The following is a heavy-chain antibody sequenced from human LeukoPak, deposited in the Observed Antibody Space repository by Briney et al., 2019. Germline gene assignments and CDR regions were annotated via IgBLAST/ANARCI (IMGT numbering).Heavy chain of an antibody. CDR2: ISAYNGNT. Sequence: ASVKVSCKASGYTFTSYGISWVRQAPGQGLEWMGWISAYNGNTNYARKLQGRVTMTTDTSTSTAYMELRSLRSDDTAVYYCARRDCSSTSCYNDYWGQGTLVTVSS. V-gene: IGHV1-18*01. D-gene: IGHD2-2*02. J-gene: IGHJ4*02. CDR1: GYTFTSYG. CDR3: ARRDCSSTSCYNDY.